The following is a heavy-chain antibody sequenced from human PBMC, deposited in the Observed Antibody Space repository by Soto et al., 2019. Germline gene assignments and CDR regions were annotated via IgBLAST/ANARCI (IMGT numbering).Heavy chain of an antibody. V-gene: IGHV3-30-3*01. D-gene: IGHD5-12*01. Sequence: QVQLVESGGGVVQPGRSLRLSCVASGFTFSSYAMHWVRQAPGKGLEWVAVISYDGSNKYYADSVKGRFTISRDNSKNTLYLQMNSLRAEDTAVYYCARDERWLPTGYYYGMDVWGQGTTVTVSS. CDR3: ARDERWLPTGYYYGMDV. CDR1: GFTFSSYA. J-gene: IGHJ6*02. CDR2: ISYDGSNK.